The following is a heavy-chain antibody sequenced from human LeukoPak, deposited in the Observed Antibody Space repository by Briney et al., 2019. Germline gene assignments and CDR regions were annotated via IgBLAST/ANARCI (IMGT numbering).Heavy chain of an antibody. Sequence: ESGPTLVKPTQTLTLTCTFSGFSLSTSGVGVGWIRQPPGKALEWLALIYWDDGKRYSPSLKSRLTITKDTSKNQVVLTMTNMDPVDTATYYCAHRPGSSGGYEDWFDPWGQGTLVTVSS. CDR2: IYWDDGK. CDR3: AHRPGSSGGYEDWFDP. J-gene: IGHJ5*02. CDR1: GFSLSTSGVG. V-gene: IGHV2-5*02. D-gene: IGHD5-12*01.